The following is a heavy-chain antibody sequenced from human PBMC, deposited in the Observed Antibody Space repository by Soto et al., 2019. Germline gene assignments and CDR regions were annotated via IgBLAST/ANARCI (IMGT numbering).Heavy chain of an antibody. V-gene: IGHV4-30-2*01. Sequence: QVQLQESGSGLVKPSQTLSLTCAVSGGSISSGGYSWSWIRQPPGKGLEWIGYIYHSGSTYYNPSLKSRVTISVDRSKNQFSLKLSSVTAADTAVYYCARKNRGGSNDYWGQGTLVTVSS. CDR3: ARKNRGGSNDY. CDR1: GGSISSGGYS. J-gene: IGHJ4*02. CDR2: IYHSGST. D-gene: IGHD2-15*01.